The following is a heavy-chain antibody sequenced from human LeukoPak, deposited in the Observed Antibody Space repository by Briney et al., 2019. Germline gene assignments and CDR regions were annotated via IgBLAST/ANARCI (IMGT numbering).Heavy chain of an antibody. CDR2: ISNAGSNK. CDR3: ASGGVVINFDF. Sequence: GGSLRLSCAVSGFTFSKYSMHWVRRAPGKGLEWVAVISNAGSNKDYADSVKGRFTISRDNSKNTLYLQMNSLRAEDTAVYYCASGGVVINFDFWGQGTLVTVSS. CDR1: GFTFSKYS. J-gene: IGHJ4*02. D-gene: IGHD3-22*01. V-gene: IGHV3-30*04.